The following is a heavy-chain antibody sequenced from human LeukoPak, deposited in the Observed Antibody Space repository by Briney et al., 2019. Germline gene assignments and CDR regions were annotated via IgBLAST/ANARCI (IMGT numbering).Heavy chain of an antibody. Sequence: GGSLRLSCTASGFTFSTYWINWVRQSPGKGLVWVALINGDGSSTTHADSVKGRFTISRDNAKNTAYLQMNSLRDEDTAVYYCARDRGYCSGGSCYRWFDPWGQGTLVTVSS. J-gene: IGHJ5*02. CDR3: ARDRGYCSGGSCYRWFDP. CDR2: INGDGSST. CDR1: GFTFSTYW. V-gene: IGHV3-74*03. D-gene: IGHD2-15*01.